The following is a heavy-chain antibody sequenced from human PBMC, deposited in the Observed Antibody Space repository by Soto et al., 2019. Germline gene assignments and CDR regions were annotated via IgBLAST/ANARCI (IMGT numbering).Heavy chain of an antibody. CDR3: ARGPGYDFWSGYVDFDY. Sequence: ASVKVSCKASGYTFTSYDINWVRQATGQGLEWMGWMNPNSGNTGYAQKFQGRVTMTRNTSINTAYMELSSLRSEDTAVYYCARGPGYDFWSGYVDFDYWGQGTLVTAPQ. D-gene: IGHD3-3*01. CDR2: MNPNSGNT. V-gene: IGHV1-8*01. CDR1: GYTFTSYD. J-gene: IGHJ4*02.